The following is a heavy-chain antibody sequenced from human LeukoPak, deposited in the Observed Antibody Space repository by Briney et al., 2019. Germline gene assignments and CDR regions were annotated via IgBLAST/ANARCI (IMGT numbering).Heavy chain of an antibody. D-gene: IGHD3-10*01. V-gene: IGHV3-7*01. CDR2: IKQGGSVK. J-gene: IGHJ5*02. CDR3: ARDPSGSPVFDP. CDR1: GFTFSSYW. Sequence: PGGSLRLSCAASGFTFSSYWMSWVRQTPGKGLEWVANIKQGGSVKNYVDSVKGRFTISRDNAKNSLFLQMNSLRAEDTAVYYCARDPSGSPVFDPWGQGTLVTVSS.